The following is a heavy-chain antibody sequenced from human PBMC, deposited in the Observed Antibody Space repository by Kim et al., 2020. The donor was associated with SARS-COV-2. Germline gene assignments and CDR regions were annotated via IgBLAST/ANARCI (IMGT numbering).Heavy chain of an antibody. CDR1: GGTFSSYA. CDR2: IIPIFGTA. J-gene: IGHJ6*02. Sequence: SVKVSCKASGGTFSSYAISWVRQAPGQGLEWMGGIIPIFGTANYAQKFQGRVTITADESTSTAYMELSSLRSEDTAVYYCAEGDLWFGELLQKTYYYYGMDVWGQGTTVTVSS. CDR3: AEGDLWFGELLQKTYYYYGMDV. D-gene: IGHD3-10*01. V-gene: IGHV1-69*13.